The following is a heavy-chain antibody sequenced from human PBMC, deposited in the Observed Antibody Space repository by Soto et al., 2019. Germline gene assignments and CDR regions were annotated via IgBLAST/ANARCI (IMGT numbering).Heavy chain of an antibody. J-gene: IGHJ4*02. Sequence: GSLRLSCTTSGFSFASFAMTWVRQAPGKGLEWVATISGSDGKTYYADSVKGRFSISRDTSRNTLYLQMNSLRADDTAIYYCAKWSYLDYWGQGTRVTVSS. CDR1: GFSFASFA. V-gene: IGHV3-23*01. D-gene: IGHD3-3*01. CDR2: ISGSDGKT. CDR3: AKWSYLDY.